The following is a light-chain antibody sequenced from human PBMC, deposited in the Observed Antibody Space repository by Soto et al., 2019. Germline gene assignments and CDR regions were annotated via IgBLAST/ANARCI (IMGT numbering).Light chain of an antibody. CDR2: DVS. V-gene: IGLV2-14*01. CDR3: CSYTSSSTLVL. J-gene: IGLJ2*01. Sequence: QSVLTQPASVSGSPGQSITISCTGTSSDVGGYDYVSWYQQHPGKAPKLLIYDVSHRPSGVSNRFSGSKSGNTASLTISGLQAEDEANYYCCSYTSSSTLVLFGGGTKLTVL. CDR1: SSDVGGYDY.